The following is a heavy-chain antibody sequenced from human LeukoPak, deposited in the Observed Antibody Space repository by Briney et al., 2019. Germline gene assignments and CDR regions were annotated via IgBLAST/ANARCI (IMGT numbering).Heavy chain of an antibody. CDR3: ARASGGGYYGYYYGMDV. D-gene: IGHD2-15*01. J-gene: IGHJ6*02. CDR1: GFTFSSYW. V-gene: IGHV3-74*01. CDR2: INSDGSNT. Sequence: AGGSLRLSCAASGFTFSSYWMHWVRHAPGKGLVWVSRINSDGSNTSYADSVKGRFTISRDNAKNTLYLQMNSLRAEDTAVYYCARASGGGYYGYYYGMDVWGQGTTVTVSS.